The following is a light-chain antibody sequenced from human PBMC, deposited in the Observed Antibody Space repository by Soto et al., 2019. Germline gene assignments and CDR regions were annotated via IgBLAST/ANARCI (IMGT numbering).Light chain of an antibody. CDR1: QSVSSTY. V-gene: IGKV3-20*01. J-gene: IGKJ2*01. CDR2: AAS. Sequence: EIVLTQSPGTLSLSPGERATLSCRASQSVSSTYLAWYQQKPGQPPRLLIYAASSRATGIPDRFSGTGSGTDFTLTISRLETEDFAVYYCQQYDNSLYTFGPGTKLEIK. CDR3: QQYDNSLYT.